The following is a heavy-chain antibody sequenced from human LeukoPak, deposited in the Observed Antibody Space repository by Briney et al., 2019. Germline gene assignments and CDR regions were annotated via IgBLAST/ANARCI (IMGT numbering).Heavy chain of an antibody. J-gene: IGHJ4*02. CDR2: IKQDGSEK. Sequence: GGSLRLSCAASGFTFSSYWMSWVRHVPGKGLEWVANIKQDGSEKYYVDSVKGRFTLSRDNAKKSLYLQMNSLRAEDTAVYYCARGLNGEDTVYFDNWGQGTLVTVSS. CDR3: ARGLNGEDTVYFDN. V-gene: IGHV3-7*01. D-gene: IGHD5-18*01. CDR1: GFTFSSYW.